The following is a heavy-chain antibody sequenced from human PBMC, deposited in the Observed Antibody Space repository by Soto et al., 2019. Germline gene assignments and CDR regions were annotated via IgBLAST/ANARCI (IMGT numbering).Heavy chain of an antibody. CDR3: ARRYGSCFDY. CDR2: IYHSGST. J-gene: IGHJ4*02. CDR1: GGSISSSNW. V-gene: IGHV4-4*02. D-gene: IGHD5-18*01. Sequence: PSETLSLTCAVSGGSISSSNWWSWVRQPPGKGLEWIGEIYHSGSTNYNPSLKSRVTISVDTSKNQFSLKLSPVTAADTAVYYCARRYGSCFDYWGQGTLVTVSS.